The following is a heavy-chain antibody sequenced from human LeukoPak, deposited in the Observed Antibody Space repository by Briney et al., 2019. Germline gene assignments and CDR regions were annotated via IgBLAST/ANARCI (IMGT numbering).Heavy chain of an antibody. Sequence: PGGSLRVSCVASGLNFDDFAMHWVRQAPGKGLEWVSLISADGGSTFSADSVKGRFSISRDNSKNSLYLQMNSLRSEDTAMYYCGKESGKFDYWGQGTLVAVSS. CDR2: ISADGGST. CDR1: GLNFDDFA. CDR3: GKESGKFDY. V-gene: IGHV3-43*02. J-gene: IGHJ4*02.